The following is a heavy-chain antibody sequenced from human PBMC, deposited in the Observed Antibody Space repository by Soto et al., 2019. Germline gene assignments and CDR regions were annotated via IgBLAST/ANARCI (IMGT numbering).Heavy chain of an antibody. CDR1: GFSLSNARMG. J-gene: IGHJ4*02. Sequence: SGPTLVNPTETLTLTCTVSGFSLSNARMGVSWIRQPPGKALEWLAHIFSNDEKSYSTSLKSRLTISKDTSKSQVVLTMTNMDPVDTATYYCARFDYYGSGSYYPSSYYFDYWGQGTLVTVSS. V-gene: IGHV2-26*01. D-gene: IGHD3-10*01. CDR2: IFSNDEK. CDR3: ARFDYYGSGSYYPSSYYFDY.